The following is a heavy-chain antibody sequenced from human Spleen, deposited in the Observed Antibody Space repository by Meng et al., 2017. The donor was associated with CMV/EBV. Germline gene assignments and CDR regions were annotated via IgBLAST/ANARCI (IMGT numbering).Heavy chain of an antibody. CDR3: AKHNSRVVIGGGVDY. D-gene: IGHD3-3*01. CDR2: IGGSGITT. J-gene: IGHJ4*02. Sequence: GGSLRLSCAASGFTFSSYAMSWVLQAPGKGLEWVSGIGGSGITTYYADSVKGRFTISRDNSKNTLYLQMHSLRAEDTAMYYCAKHNSRVVIGGGVDYWGQGTLVTVSS. CDR1: GFTFSSYA. V-gene: IGHV3-23*01.